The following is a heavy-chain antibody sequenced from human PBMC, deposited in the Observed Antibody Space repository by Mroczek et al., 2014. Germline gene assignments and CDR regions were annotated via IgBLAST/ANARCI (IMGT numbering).Heavy chain of an antibody. J-gene: IGHJ6*02. D-gene: IGHD3-22*01. CDR3: ARGSSGDYYYYYGMDV. CDR2: IYYSGST. V-gene: IGHV4-31*03. CDR1: GGSISSGGYY. Sequence: QVQLQESGPGLVKPSQTLSLTCTVSGGSISSGGYYWSWIRQHPGKGLEWIGYIYYSGSTYYNPSLKSRVTISVDTSKNQFSLKLSSVTAADTAVYYCARGSSGDYYYYYGMDVWGQGTTVTVSS.